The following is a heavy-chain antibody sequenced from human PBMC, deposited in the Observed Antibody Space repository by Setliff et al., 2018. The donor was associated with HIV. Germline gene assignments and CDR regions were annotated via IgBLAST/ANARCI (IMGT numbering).Heavy chain of an antibody. J-gene: IGHJ4*02. CDR1: GGSLDSGNYY. V-gene: IGHV4-61*02. CDR3: ARDSDYYDSSTYRLDY. Sequence: SETLSLTCTISGGSLDSGNYYWSWIRQPAGKGLEWIGRVSPSGSSNYSPSLKSRVTMSIDTSKQFSLNVRSVTAADTAVYYCARDSDYYDSSTYRLDYWGQGTLVTVSS. D-gene: IGHD3-22*01. CDR2: VSPSGSS.